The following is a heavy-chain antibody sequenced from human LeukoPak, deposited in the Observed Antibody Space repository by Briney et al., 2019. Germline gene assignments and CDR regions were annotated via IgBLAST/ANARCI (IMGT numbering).Heavy chain of an antibody. CDR1: GFTFGGYT. D-gene: IGHD2-15*01. V-gene: IGHV3-21*01. Sequence: GGSLRLSCVASGFTFGGYTINWVRLAPGKGLEWVSSISSSLNMYFAESVKGRFTVSRDSARNSVSLQLNSLRVEDTAVYYCARDAGIVAFDIWGQGTVVTVSS. CDR3: ARDAGIVAFDI. J-gene: IGHJ3*02. CDR2: ISSSLNM.